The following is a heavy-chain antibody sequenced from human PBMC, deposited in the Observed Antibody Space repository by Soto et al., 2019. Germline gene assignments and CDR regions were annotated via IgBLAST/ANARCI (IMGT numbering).Heavy chain of an antibody. CDR1: GFSLTTSGGA. J-gene: IGHJ4*02. D-gene: IGHD3-3*01. CDR3: SLTVLRTVFVLVTTTASYFDF. CDR2: IYWDDDK. V-gene: IGHV2-5*05. Sequence: QITLNESGPTVVRPTETLTLTCRFSGFSLTTSGGAVGWVRQSPGKAPEGLALIYWDDDKRYGESLKSRLTITKATSKIQVVRTVDNWDPTYTATYLCSLTVLRTVFVLVTTTASYFDFWGQGTPVAVSS.